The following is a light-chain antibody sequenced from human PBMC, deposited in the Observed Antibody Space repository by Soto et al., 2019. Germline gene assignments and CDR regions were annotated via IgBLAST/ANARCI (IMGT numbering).Light chain of an antibody. CDR2: GAS. CDR1: QSVDSN. Sequence: EILMTQSPATLSVSPGERATLSCRASQSVDSNLAWYQQKPGQAPRLLIYGASTRDTGIPARFSGSGSGTEFTLTISSLQSEDFAVYYCQQYNNWPGTFGQGTKVDIK. V-gene: IGKV3-15*01. J-gene: IGKJ1*01. CDR3: QQYNNWPGT.